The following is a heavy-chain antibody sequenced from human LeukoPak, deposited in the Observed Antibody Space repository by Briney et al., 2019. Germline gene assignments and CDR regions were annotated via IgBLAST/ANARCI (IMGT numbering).Heavy chain of an antibody. CDR1: GGSISSSSYY. V-gene: IGHV4-39*01. Sequence: SGTLSLSCAVSGGSISSSSYYWGWIRQPPGKGLEWIGRIYYSGSTYYNPSLKSRVTIYVDTSKNQFSLKLSCVTAADTAVYYCARIVYDTMVRGVMRDNWFDGWGQGTLVTVSS. CDR3: ARIVYDTMVRGVMRDNWFDG. CDR2: IYYSGST. J-gene: IGHJ5*02. D-gene: IGHD3-10*01.